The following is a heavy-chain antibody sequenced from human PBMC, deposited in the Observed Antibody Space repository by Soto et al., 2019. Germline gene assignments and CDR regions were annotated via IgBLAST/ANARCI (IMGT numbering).Heavy chain of an antibody. D-gene: IGHD2-15*01. Sequence: EVQLVESGGGLVQPGRSLRLSCEASGFKFGDYAMHWVRQAPGKGLEWVSGVSWNSEIVGYADSVKGRFTISRDNAKNSLYLEMNSPRTEDTALYYCAKDRGPCSGNKCSSLYYYYGMDVWGQGTTVTVSS. V-gene: IGHV3-9*01. CDR1: GFKFGDYA. CDR2: VSWNSEIV. J-gene: IGHJ6*02. CDR3: AKDRGPCSGNKCSSLYYYYGMDV.